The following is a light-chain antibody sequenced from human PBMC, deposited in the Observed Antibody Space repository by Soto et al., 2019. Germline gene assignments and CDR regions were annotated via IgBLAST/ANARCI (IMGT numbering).Light chain of an antibody. Sequence: EIVMTQSPATLSVSPGERATLSCRASQSVSSNLAWYQQKPGQAPRLLIYGASTRATCIPARFSGSGSGTEFTLTISSLQSEDFAVYYCQQYNNWPRGITFGQGTRLEIK. CDR2: GAS. V-gene: IGKV3-15*01. J-gene: IGKJ5*01. CDR1: QSVSSN. CDR3: QQYNNWPRGIT.